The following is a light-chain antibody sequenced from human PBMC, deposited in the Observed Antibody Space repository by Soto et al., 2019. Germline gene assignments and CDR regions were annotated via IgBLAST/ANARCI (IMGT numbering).Light chain of an antibody. V-gene: IGKV1-9*01. Sequence: DIQLTQSPSFLSASAGDRVTITCRTSQDIGNYWTWYQQKPGKAPKLLIYTGSTLHSGVPARFSGSGSGTEFTLTISSLQPEDFVTYYCQQVKSYPRAFGQGTKL. CDR3: QQVKSYPRA. CDR1: QDIGNY. J-gene: IGKJ2*01. CDR2: TGS.